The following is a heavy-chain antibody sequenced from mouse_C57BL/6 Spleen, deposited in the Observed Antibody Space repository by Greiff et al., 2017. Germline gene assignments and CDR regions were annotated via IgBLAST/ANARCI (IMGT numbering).Heavy chain of an antibody. D-gene: IGHD4-1*01. CDR3: ARELTGSFAY. CDR2: IYPGDGDT. Sequence: QVQLQQSGAELVKPGASVKISCKASGYAFSSSWMNWVKQRPGKGLEWIGQIYPGDGDTNYNGKFKGKATLTAKNASNTADMQLSSLTCDDSSVYFCARELTGSFAYWGQGTLVTVSA. J-gene: IGHJ3*01. CDR1: GYAFSSSW. V-gene: IGHV1-80*01.